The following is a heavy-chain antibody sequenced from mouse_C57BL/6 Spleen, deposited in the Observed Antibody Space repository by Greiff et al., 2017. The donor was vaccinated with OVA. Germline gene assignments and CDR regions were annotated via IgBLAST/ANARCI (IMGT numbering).Heavy chain of an antibody. Sequence: VQLKESGPELVKPGASVKIPCKASGYTFTDYNMDWVKQSHGKSLEWIGDINPNNGGTIYNQKFKGKATLTVDKSSSTAYMELRSLTSEDTAVYYCARERAYYGSSYFDYWGQGTTLTVSS. CDR2: INPNNGGT. V-gene: IGHV1-18*01. CDR3: ARERAYYGSSYFDY. D-gene: IGHD1-1*01. CDR1: GYTFTDYN. J-gene: IGHJ2*01.